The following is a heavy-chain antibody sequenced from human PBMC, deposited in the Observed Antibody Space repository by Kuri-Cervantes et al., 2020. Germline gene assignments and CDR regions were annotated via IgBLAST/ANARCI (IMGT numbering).Heavy chain of an antibody. CDR3: ASMVRGTLLSYFDY. J-gene: IGHJ4*02. CDR2: ISSSSSYI. CDR1: GFTFSSYG. V-gene: IGHV3-21*01. Sequence: GESLKISCAASGFTFSSYGMHWVRQAPGKGLEWVSSISSSSSYIYYADSVRGRFTISRDNAKNSLYLQMNSLRAEDTAVYYCASMVRGTLLSYFDYWGQGTLVTVSS. D-gene: IGHD3-10*01.